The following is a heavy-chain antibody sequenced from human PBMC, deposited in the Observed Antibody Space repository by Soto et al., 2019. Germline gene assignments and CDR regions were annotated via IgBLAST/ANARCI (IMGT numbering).Heavy chain of an antibody. CDR2: VWYDGANE. CDR1: GFTFSSHA. J-gene: IGHJ4*02. D-gene: IGHD2-8*01. Sequence: GGSLRLSCAASGFTFSSHAMHWVRQAPGKGLEWVAVVWYDGANEFYADSVKGRFTVSRDNSNNTLHLQMNSLRADDTAVYYCARGRGNCPNGICYIFAYWGQGTQVTVSS. CDR3: ARGRGNCPNGICYIFAY. V-gene: IGHV3-33*08.